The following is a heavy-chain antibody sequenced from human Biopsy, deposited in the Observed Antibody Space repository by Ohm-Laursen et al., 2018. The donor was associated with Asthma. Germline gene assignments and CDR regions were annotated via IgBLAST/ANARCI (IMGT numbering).Heavy chain of an antibody. CDR3: ARTYYDFLTGQVKDVFGV. V-gene: IGHV1-3*04. J-gene: IGHJ3*01. CDR1: GYNFISFA. CDR2: VNTGNGDT. Sequence: ASVKVSCKSSGYNFISFAIHWVRQAPGQRLEWMGWVNTGNGDTKYSQKFQGRVTITTDTSASTAYMELRSLRSEDTATYYCARTYYDFLTGQVKDVFGVWGQGTMVTVSS. D-gene: IGHD3-9*01.